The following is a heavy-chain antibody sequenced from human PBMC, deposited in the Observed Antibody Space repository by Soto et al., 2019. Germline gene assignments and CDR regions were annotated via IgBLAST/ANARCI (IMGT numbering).Heavy chain of an antibody. CDR2: ISSSSSYI. Sequence: GGSLRLSCAASGFTFSSYSMNWVRQAPGKGLEWVSSISSSSSYIYYADSVKGRFTISRDNAKNSLYLQMNSLRAEDTAVYYCARDKDGAAPLDYWGQGTLVTVSS. CDR3: ARDKDGAAPLDY. CDR1: GFTFSSYS. D-gene: IGHD6-6*01. V-gene: IGHV3-21*01. J-gene: IGHJ4*02.